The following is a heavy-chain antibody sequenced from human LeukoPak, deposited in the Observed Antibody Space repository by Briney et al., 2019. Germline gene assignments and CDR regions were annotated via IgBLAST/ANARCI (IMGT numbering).Heavy chain of an antibody. V-gene: IGHV3-11*01. D-gene: IGHD3-10*01. CDR1: GFTFSDYY. Sequence: KTGGSLRLSCAASGFTFSDYYMSWIRQAPGKGLEWVSYISSSGSTIYYADSVKGRFTISRDNAKNSLYLQMNSLRAEDTAVYYCARDRLVWFGERFDYWGQGTLVTVSS. CDR3: ARDRLVWFGERFDY. J-gene: IGHJ4*02. CDR2: ISSSGSTI.